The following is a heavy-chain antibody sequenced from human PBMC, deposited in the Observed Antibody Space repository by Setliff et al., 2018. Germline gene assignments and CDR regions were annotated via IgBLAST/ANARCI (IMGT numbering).Heavy chain of an antibody. J-gene: IGHJ4*02. CDR3: TPAPLAAASTC. D-gene: IGHD6-13*01. Sequence: PGGSLRLSCAASEFIFTNYWMSWVRQAPGKGLEWVGRIKSKTDGGTTDYAAPVKGRFTISRDDSKNTLYLQMNSLKTEDTAVYYCTPAPLAAASTCWGQGTLVTVSS. CDR2: IKSKTDGGTT. V-gene: IGHV3-15*01. CDR1: EFIFTNYW.